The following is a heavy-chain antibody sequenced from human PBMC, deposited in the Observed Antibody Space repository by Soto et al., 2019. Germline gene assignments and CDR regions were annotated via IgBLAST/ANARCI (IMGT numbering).Heavy chain of an antibody. J-gene: IGHJ6*04. CDR1: GGSISSYY. Sequence: SETLSLTCTVSGGSISSYYWSWIRQPPGKGLEWIGYIYYSGSTNYNPSLKSRVTISVVTSKNQFSLKLSSVTAADTAVYYCARANYDFLTGYFLGPCYYYGMDVWGKGTRVTVPS. CDR3: ARANYDFLTGYFLGPCYYYGMDV. D-gene: IGHD3-9*01. CDR2: IYYSGST. V-gene: IGHV4-59*01.